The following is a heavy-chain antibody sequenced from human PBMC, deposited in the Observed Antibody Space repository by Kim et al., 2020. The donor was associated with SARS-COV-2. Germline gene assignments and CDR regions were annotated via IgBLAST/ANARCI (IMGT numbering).Heavy chain of an antibody. J-gene: IGHJ6*02. D-gene: IGHD3-10*01. Sequence: SETLSLTCAVYGGSFSGYYWSWIRQPPGKGLEWIGEINHSGSTNYNPSLKSRVTISVDTSKNQFSLKLSSVTAADTAVYYCARDTLGSGSYPGYYYYYYGMDVWGQGTTVTVSS. V-gene: IGHV4-34*01. CDR1: GGSFSGYY. CDR2: INHSGST. CDR3: ARDTLGSGSYPGYYYYYYGMDV.